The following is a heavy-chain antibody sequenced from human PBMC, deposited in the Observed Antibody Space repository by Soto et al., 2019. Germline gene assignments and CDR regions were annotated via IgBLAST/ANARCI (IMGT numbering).Heavy chain of an antibody. CDR1: GGSISSSSYY. CDR2: IYYSGST. V-gene: IGHV4-39*01. D-gene: IGHD1-1*01. J-gene: IGHJ4*02. Sequence: SETLSITCTVSGGSISSSSYYWGWIRQPPGKGLEWIGSIYYSGSTYYNPSLKSRVTISVDTSKNQFSLKLSSVTAADTAVYYCATPLYEKLELDYWGQGTLVTVSS. CDR3: ATPLYEKLELDY.